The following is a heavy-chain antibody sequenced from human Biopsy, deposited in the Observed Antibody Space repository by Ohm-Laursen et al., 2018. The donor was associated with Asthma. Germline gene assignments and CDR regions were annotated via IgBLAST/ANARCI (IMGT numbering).Heavy chain of an antibody. J-gene: IGHJ3*02. CDR3: ARTYFDFLTGQVHDAFAM. D-gene: IGHD3-9*01. CDR2: INAGDGNT. Sequence: GASVKVSCKASGYTFIHFAIHWVRQAPGQRLEWMGWINAGDGNTKYSQKFQGRVTITRDTSASTAYMDLRGLRSEDTAVYYCARTYFDFLTGQVHDAFAMWGQGTMVTVSS. CDR1: GYTFIHFA. V-gene: IGHV1-3*01.